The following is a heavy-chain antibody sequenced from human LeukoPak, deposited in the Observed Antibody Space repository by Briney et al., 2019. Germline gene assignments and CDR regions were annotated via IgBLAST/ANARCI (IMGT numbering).Heavy chain of an antibody. CDR2: ISSSSSYI. Sequence: PGGSLRLSCAASGFTFSSYSMNWVRQAPGKGLEWVSSISSSSSYIYYADSVKGRFTISRDNAKNSLYPQMNSLRAEDTAVYYCARGGYSSSWYHFDYWGQGTLVTVSS. V-gene: IGHV3-21*04. J-gene: IGHJ4*02. CDR1: GFTFSSYS. D-gene: IGHD6-13*01. CDR3: ARGGYSSSWYHFDY.